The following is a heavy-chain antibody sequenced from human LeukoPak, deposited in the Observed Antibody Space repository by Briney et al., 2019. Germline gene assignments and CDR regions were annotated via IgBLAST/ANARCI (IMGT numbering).Heavy chain of an antibody. J-gene: IGHJ4*02. CDR3: ARELRERGLVVVVVAGFDY. CDR1: GFTFSSYS. D-gene: IGHD2-15*01. V-gene: IGHV3-21*01. Sequence: GGSLRLSCAASGFTFSSYSMNWVRQAPGKGLEWVSSISSSSSYIYYADSVKGRFTISRDNAKNSLYLQMNSLRAEDTAVYYCARELRERGLVVVVVAGFDYWGQGTLVTVSS. CDR2: ISSSSSYI.